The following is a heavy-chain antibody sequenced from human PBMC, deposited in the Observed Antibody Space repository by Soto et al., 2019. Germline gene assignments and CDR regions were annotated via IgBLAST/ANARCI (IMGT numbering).Heavy chain of an antibody. J-gene: IGHJ6*02. CDR2: IKGDGSST. CDR3: ARGKTNVYALDV. V-gene: IGHV3-74*01. CDR1: GFTFSSYW. Sequence: EVQLVESGGDLVQPGGSLRLSCAASGFTFSSYWMHWVRQAPGKGLVWVSRIKGDGSSTNSADSLKGRFTISRDNAKSTLYLEMNSLRAEDTAVYYCARGKTNVYALDVWGQGTAVTVSS.